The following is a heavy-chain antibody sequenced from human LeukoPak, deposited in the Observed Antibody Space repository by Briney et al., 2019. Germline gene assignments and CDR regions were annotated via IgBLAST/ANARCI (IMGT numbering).Heavy chain of an antibody. CDR3: AKGRTLVGGSTRSYDH. D-gene: IGHD2-15*01. J-gene: IGHJ4*02. V-gene: IGHV3-23*01. CDR2: ISGSDAGA. Sequence: PGGSLRLSCAASGFTFNKYAMSWVRQAPGKGLEWVSAISGSDAGAYYADSVKGRFTISRDNSKNTLYLQMNSLRAEDAAVYYCAKGRTLVGGSTRSYDHWGQGTLVTVSS. CDR1: GFTFNKYA.